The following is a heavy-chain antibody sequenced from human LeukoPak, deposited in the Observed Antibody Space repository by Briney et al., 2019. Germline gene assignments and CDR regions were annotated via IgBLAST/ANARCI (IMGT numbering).Heavy chain of an antibody. J-gene: IGHJ6*02. CDR2: IKEDGSEK. D-gene: IGHD3-10*01. Sequence: PGGSLRLSCTASRFTFSNYWMSWVRQAPGKGLEWVANIKEDGSEKYYVDSVKGRFTISRDNAKNSLYLQMNSLRAEDTAVYYCARGHYGSGSYIYYYGMDVWGQGTTVTVSS. CDR3: ARGHYGSGSYIYYYGMDV. CDR1: RFTFSNYW. V-gene: IGHV3-7*01.